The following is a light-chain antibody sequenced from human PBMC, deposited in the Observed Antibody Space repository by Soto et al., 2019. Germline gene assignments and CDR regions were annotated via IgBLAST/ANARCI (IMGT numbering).Light chain of an antibody. CDR2: KAS. CDR3: QHYDGFPWT. V-gene: IGKV1-5*03. J-gene: IGKJ1*01. CDR1: QNISNW. Sequence: DIQMTQSPSTLSASIGDRVTITCRASQNISNWLAWYQQKPGKAPKLLIYKASSLEGGVPSRFSGSASGTEFTLTISCLQPDDFATYYCQHYDGFPWTFGQGTKVDIK.